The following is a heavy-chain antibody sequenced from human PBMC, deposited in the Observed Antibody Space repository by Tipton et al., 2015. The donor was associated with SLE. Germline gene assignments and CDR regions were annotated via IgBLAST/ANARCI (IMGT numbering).Heavy chain of an antibody. CDR3: ARGDSSGWYYFDY. CDR1: GFTFSGYG. D-gene: IGHD6-19*01. J-gene: IGHJ4*02. CDR2: IWYDGSNK. Sequence: QLVQSGGGVVQPGRSLRLSCAASGFTFSGYGMHWVRQAPGKGLEWVAVIWYDGSNKYYADSVKGRFTISRDNSKNTLYLQMNSLRAEDTAVYYCARGDSSGWYYFDYWGQGTLVTVSS. V-gene: IGHV3-33*01.